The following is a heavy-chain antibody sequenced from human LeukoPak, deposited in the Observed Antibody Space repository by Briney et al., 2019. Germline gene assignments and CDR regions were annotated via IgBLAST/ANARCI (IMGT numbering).Heavy chain of an antibody. J-gene: IGHJ4*02. CDR1: GYTFTSYG. Sequence: SCKASGYTFTSYGISWVRQAPGKGLEWVGRIKSKTDGGTTDYAAPVKGRFTISRDDSKNTLYLQMNSLKTEDTAVYYCTTGSSFDYWGQGTLVTVSS. CDR3: TTGSSFDY. CDR2: IKSKTDGGTT. V-gene: IGHV3-15*01.